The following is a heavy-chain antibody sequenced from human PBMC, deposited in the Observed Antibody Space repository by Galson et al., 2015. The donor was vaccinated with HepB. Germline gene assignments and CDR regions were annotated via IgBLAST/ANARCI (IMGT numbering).Heavy chain of an antibody. CDR2: TYYRSKWYN. Sequence: CAISGDSVSSNSAAWNWIRQSPSRGLEWLGRTYYRSKWYNDYAVSVKSRITINPDTSKNQFSLQLNSVTPEDTAVYYCARSPSWPPYYYYYYGMDVWGQGTTVTVSS. V-gene: IGHV6-1*01. CDR3: ARSPSWPPYYYYYYGMDV. D-gene: IGHD2-2*01. J-gene: IGHJ6*02. CDR1: GDSVSSNSAA.